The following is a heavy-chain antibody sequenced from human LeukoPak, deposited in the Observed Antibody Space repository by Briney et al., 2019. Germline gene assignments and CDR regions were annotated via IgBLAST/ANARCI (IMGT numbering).Heavy chain of an antibody. V-gene: IGHV5-51*01. CDR3: ASSHKIAVAAFDY. CDR2: IYPGDSDT. J-gene: IGHJ4*02. Sequence: GESLKISCKGSGYSFTSYWIGWVRQMPGEGLEWMGIIYPGDSDTRYSPSFQGQVTISADKSISTAYLQWSSLKASDTAMYYCASSHKIAVAAFDYWGQGTLVTVSS. CDR1: GYSFTSYW. D-gene: IGHD6-19*01.